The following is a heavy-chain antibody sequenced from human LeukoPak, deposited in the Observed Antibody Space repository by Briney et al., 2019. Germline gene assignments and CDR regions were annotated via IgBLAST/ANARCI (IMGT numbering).Heavy chain of an antibody. CDR3: ARGPPYYDILTGYRYYFDY. V-gene: IGHV4-59*01. Sequence: SETLSLTCTVSGGSISSYYWSWIRQPPGKGLEWIGYIYYSGSTNYNPSLKSRVTISVDTFKNQFSLKLSSVTAADMAVYYCARGPPYYDILTGYRYYFDYWGQGTLVTVSS. CDR2: IYYSGST. D-gene: IGHD3-9*01. CDR1: GGSISSYY. J-gene: IGHJ4*02.